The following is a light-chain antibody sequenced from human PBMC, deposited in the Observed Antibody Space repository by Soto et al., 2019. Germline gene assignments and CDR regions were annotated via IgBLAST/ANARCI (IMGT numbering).Light chain of an antibody. J-gene: IGKJ4*01. CDR2: SAS. Sequence: EVVMTQSPATLSVSPGERATLSCRASQFVSTNLAWYQQKPGQAPRILIYSASTRATGIPARFSGSGSGTEFTLTISSLQSEDSAVYYCQQFNNWPPLTFGGGTKVEIK. CDR3: QQFNNWPPLT. V-gene: IGKV3-15*01. CDR1: QFVSTN.